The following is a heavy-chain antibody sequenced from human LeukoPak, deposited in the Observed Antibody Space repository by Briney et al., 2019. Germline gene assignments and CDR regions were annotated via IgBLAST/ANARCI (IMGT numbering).Heavy chain of an antibody. Sequence: GGSLRLSCAASGITLSSYRMNWVRQAPGKGLEWVSSISSSSSYIYYADSVKGRFTISRDNAKNSLYLQMNSLRAEDTALYYCARKVGATYLFDYWGQGTLVTVSS. J-gene: IGHJ4*02. CDR1: GITLSSYR. CDR2: ISSSSSYI. D-gene: IGHD1-26*01. V-gene: IGHV3-21*04. CDR3: ARKVGATYLFDY.